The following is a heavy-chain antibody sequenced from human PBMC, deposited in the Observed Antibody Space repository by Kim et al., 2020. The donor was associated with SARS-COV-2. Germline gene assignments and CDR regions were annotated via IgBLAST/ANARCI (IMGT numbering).Heavy chain of an antibody. V-gene: IGHV4-4*02. J-gene: IGHJ6*02. D-gene: IGHD6-13*01. CDR3: AICIAAADPYGMDV. Sequence: PSLKSHVPISVDKSKNQFSLKLSSVTAADTAVYYCAICIAAADPYGMDVWGQGTTVTVSS.